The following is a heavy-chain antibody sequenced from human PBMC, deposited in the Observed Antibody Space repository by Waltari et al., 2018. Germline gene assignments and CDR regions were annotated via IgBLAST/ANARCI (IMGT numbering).Heavy chain of an antibody. D-gene: IGHD6-13*01. CDR2: IIPIFSTA. CDR1: GGTFSSYA. Sequence: QVQLVQSGAEVKKPGSSVKVSCKASGGTFSSYAISWVRQAPGQGLEWMGGIIPIFSTANYAQKFQGRVTITTDESTSTAYMELSSLRSEDTAVYYCARALSIAAAGTDAFDIWGQGTMVTVSS. V-gene: IGHV1-69*05. J-gene: IGHJ3*02. CDR3: ARALSIAAAGTDAFDI.